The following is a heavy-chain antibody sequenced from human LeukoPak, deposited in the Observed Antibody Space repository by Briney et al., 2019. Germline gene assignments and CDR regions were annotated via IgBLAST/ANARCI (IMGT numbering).Heavy chain of an antibody. D-gene: IGHD3-10*01. CDR2: IKFDGSDK. J-gene: IGHJ6*03. Sequence: GGSLRLSCAASGFTFSNYWMSWVRQAPGQGLEWVANIKFDGSDKFYVDSVKGRFTISRDNAKNSLYLQMNSLRAEDTAVYYCARESGTMVRGVITVYYYYYMDVWGKGTTVTVSS. CDR3: ARESGTMVRGVITVYYYYYMDV. CDR1: GFTFSNYW. V-gene: IGHV3-7*01.